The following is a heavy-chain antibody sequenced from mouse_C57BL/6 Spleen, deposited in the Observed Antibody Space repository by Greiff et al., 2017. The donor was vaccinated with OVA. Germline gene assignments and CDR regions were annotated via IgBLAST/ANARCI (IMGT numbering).Heavy chain of an antibody. CDR2: IYPGSGST. CDR1: GYTFTSYW. D-gene: IGHD2-4*01. Sequence: QVQLKESGAELVKPGASVKMSCKASGYTFTSYWITWVKQRPGQGLEWIGDIYPGSGSTNYNEKFKSKATLTVDTSSSTAYMQLSSLTSEDSAVYYCARGDYPSYYFDYWGQGTTLTGSS. V-gene: IGHV1-55*01. CDR3: ARGDYPSYYFDY. J-gene: IGHJ2*01.